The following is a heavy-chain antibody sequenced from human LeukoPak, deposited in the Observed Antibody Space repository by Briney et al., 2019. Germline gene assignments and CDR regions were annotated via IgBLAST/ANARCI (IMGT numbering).Heavy chain of an antibody. D-gene: IGHD6-13*01. J-gene: IGHJ4*02. CDR1: GGSISSSSYY. V-gene: IGHV4-39*01. Sequence: SETLSLTCTVSGGSISSSSYYWGWIRQPPGKGLEWIGSIYYSRSTYYNPSLKSRVTISVDTSKNQFSLKLSSVTAADTAVYYCASPIAAAGRGGDYWGQGTLVTVSS. CDR2: IYYSRST. CDR3: ASPIAAAGRGGDY.